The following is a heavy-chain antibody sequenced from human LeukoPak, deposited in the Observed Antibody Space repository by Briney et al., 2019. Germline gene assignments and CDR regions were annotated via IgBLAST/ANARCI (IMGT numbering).Heavy chain of an antibody. CDR3: ARVEGDYDHLGIFDY. D-gene: IGHD4-17*01. J-gene: IGHJ4*02. CDR2: IYYSGST. CDR1: GGSISSYY. V-gene: IGHV4-59*01. Sequence: SETLSLTCTVSGGSISSYYWSWIRQPPGKGLEWIGYIYYSGSTNYNPSLKSRVTISVDTSKNQFSLKLSSVTAADTAVYDCARVEGDYDHLGIFDYWGQGTLVTVSS.